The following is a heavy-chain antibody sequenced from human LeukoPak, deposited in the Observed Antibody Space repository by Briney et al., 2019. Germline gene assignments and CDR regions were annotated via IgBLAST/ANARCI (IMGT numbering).Heavy chain of an antibody. V-gene: IGHV4-59*08. CDR3: ARVHSGYDFGNRKYYYFDY. CDR2: IYYRGST. CDR1: GDSISSYY. D-gene: IGHD5-12*01. Sequence: SETLFLTCDVSGDSISSYYWSWIRQPPGKGLEWIGYIYYRGSTNYNPSLKSRVTISVDTSKNQFSLKLSSVTAADTAVYYCARVHSGYDFGNRKYYYFDYWGQGTLVTVSS. J-gene: IGHJ4*02.